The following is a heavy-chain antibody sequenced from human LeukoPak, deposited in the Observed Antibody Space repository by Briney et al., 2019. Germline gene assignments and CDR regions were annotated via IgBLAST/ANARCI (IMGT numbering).Heavy chain of an antibody. CDR3: ARARLDSRYNWFDP. D-gene: IGHD6-13*01. CDR1: GGSFSGYY. CDR2: INHSGST. V-gene: IGHV4-34*01. Sequence: SETLSLTCAVYGGSFSGYYWSWIRQPPGKGLEWIGEINHSGSTNYNPSLKSRVTISVDTSKNQFSLKLSSVTAADTAVYYCARARLDSRYNWFDPWGQGTLVTVSS. J-gene: IGHJ5*02.